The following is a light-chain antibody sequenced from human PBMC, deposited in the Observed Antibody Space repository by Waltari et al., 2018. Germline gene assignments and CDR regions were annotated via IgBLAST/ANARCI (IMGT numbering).Light chain of an antibody. CDR2: GVS. CDR3: QNYERLPAT. V-gene: IGKV3-20*01. CDR1: QRVSSA. Sequence: VLTQSPGTLSLSPGETATRSCRASQRVSSALVWYHQKPGQAPRLLIYGVSKRATGIPDRFSGSGSGTDFSLTISRLEPEDFAVYYCQNYERLPATFGQGTRVEIK. J-gene: IGKJ1*01.